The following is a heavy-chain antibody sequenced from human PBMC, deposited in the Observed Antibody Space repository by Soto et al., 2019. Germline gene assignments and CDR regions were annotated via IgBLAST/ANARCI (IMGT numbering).Heavy chain of an antibody. V-gene: IGHV1-2*04. J-gene: IGHJ6*02. CDR1: GYTFTGYY. CDR3: ARDRIAAAGTSFSYYGMDV. CDR2: INPNSGGT. D-gene: IGHD6-13*01. Sequence: ASVKVSCKASGYTFTGYYMHWVRQAPGQGLEWMGWINPNSGGTNYAQKFQGWVTMTRDTSISTAYMELSRLRSDDTAVYYCARDRIAAAGTSFSYYGMDVWGQGTTVTVSS.